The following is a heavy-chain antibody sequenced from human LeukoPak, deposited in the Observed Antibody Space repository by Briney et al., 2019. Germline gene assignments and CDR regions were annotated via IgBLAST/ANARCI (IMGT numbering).Heavy chain of an antibody. CDR2: ISGSGGST. CDR3: ARLAVAGYYFDY. V-gene: IGHV3-23*01. CDR1: GFTFSSYA. J-gene: IGHJ4*02. D-gene: IGHD6-19*01. Sequence: GGSLRLSCAASGFTFSSYAMSWVRQAPGKGLEWVSVISGSGGSTYYADSVKGRFTISRDNSKNTLYLQMNSLRAEDTAVYYCARLAVAGYYFDYWGQGTLVTVSS.